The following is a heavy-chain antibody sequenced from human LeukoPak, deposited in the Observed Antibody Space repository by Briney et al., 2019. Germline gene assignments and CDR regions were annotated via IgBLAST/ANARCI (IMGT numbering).Heavy chain of an antibody. CDR2: ISSSSTI. V-gene: IGHV3-48*01. CDR3: ARDGLRFLEWLLYSHNWFDP. CDR1: GFTFSSYS. J-gene: IGHJ5*02. D-gene: IGHD3-3*01. Sequence: GGSLRLSCAASGFTFSSYSMNWVRQAPGKGLEWVSYISSSSTIYYADSVKGRFTISRDNAKNSLYLQMNSLRAEDTAVYYCARDGLRFLEWLLYSHNWFDPWGQGTLVTVSS.